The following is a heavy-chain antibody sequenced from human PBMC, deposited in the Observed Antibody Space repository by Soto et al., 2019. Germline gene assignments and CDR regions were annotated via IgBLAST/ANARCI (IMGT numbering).Heavy chain of an antibody. Sequence: QVQLVQSGAELKKPGSSVNVSCAASGGTFKTYTINWVRQAPGQGLEWIGQIIPMYESANYAQRFQGRVTISADKSTNIAYMELSGLRSEDRALYYCATWRTYSGSYCFDYWGQGTLVSVSS. CDR3: ATWRTYSGSYCFDY. J-gene: IGHJ4*02. V-gene: IGHV1-69*06. CDR1: GGTFKTYT. CDR2: IIPMYESA. D-gene: IGHD1-26*01.